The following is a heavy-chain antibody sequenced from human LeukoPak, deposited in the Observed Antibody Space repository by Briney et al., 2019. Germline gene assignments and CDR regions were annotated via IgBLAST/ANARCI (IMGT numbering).Heavy chain of an antibody. V-gene: IGHV1-69*13. J-gene: IGHJ6*02. CDR1: GGTFSSYA. CDR2: IIPIFGTA. D-gene: IGHD3-10*01. CDR3: ARDSGGPSPYYYYGMDV. Sequence: GASVKVSCKASGGTFSSYAISWVRQAPGQGLEWMGGIIPIFGTANYAQKFQGRVTITADESTSTAYMELSSLRSEDTAVYYCARDSGGPSPYYYYGMDVWGQGTTVTVSS.